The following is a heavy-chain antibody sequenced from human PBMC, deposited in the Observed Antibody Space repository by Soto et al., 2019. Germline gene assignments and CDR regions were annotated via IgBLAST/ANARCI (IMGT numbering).Heavy chain of an antibody. Sequence: SETLSLTCTVSGGSVSSGSYYWSWIRQPPGKGLEWVGYIYYSGSTNYNPSLKSRVTISVDTSKNQFSLKLSSVTAADTAVYYCASGSYSFFDYWGQGTLVTVSS. J-gene: IGHJ4*02. CDR2: IYYSGST. CDR3: ASGSYSFFDY. CDR1: GGSVSSGSYY. V-gene: IGHV4-61*01. D-gene: IGHD1-26*01.